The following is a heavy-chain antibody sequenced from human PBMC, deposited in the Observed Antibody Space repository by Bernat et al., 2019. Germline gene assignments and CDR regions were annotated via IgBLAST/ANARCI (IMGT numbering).Heavy chain of an antibody. Sequence: EVQLVESGGGLVQPGGSLRLSCAASGFTVSSNYMSWVRQAPGKGLEWVSVIYRGGSTYYADSVKGRFTISRDNSKNTLYLQMNSRRAEDTAVYYCARVEYDILFYYGMDVWGQGTTVTVSS. CDR1: GFTVSSNY. CDR2: IYRGGST. V-gene: IGHV3-66*01. J-gene: IGHJ6*02. D-gene: IGHD3-9*01. CDR3: ARVEYDILFYYGMDV.